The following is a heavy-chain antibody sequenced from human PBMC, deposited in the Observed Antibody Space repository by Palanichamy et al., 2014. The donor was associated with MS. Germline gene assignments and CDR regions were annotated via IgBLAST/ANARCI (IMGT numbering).Heavy chain of an antibody. D-gene: IGHD6-13*01. CDR3: ARVTTTRIAAAGTAYFDY. J-gene: IGHJ4*02. V-gene: IGHV1-46*01. Sequence: QWYQRRVTMTRDTSTSTVYMELSSLRSEDTAVYYCARVTTTRIAAAGTAYFDYWGQGTLVTVSS.